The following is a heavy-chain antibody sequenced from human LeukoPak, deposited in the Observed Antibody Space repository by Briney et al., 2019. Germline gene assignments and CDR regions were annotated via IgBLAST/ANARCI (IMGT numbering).Heavy chain of an antibody. CDR2: ISAYNGNT. CDR1: GYTFTSYG. J-gene: IGHJ6*02. CDR3: ARDRRRGDYGDYRDGMDV. Sequence: GASVKVSCKASGYTFTSYGISWVRQAPGQGLEWMGWISAYNGNTNYAQKLQGRVTMTTDTSTSTAYMELRSLRSDDTAVYYCARDRRRGDYGDYRDGMDVWGQGTTVTVSS. D-gene: IGHD4-17*01. V-gene: IGHV1-18*01.